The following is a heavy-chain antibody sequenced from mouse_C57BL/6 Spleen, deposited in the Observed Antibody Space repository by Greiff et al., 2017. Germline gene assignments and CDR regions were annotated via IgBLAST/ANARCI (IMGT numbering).Heavy chain of an antibody. CDR1: GYTFTGYW. J-gene: IGHJ1*03. V-gene: IGHV1-9*01. Sequence: VQLVESGAELMKPGASVKLSCKATGYTFTGYWIEWVKQRPGHGLEWIGAILPGSGSTNYNEKFKGKATFTADTSSNTAYMQLSSLTTEDSAIYYCARSVITTVVATDWYFDVWGTGTTVTVSS. D-gene: IGHD1-1*01. CDR3: ARSVITTVVATDWYFDV. CDR2: ILPGSGST.